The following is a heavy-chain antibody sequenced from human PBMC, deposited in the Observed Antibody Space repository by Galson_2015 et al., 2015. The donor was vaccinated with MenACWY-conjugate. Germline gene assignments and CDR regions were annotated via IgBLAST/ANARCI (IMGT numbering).Heavy chain of an antibody. Sequence: CAISGDSVSSNSAAWNWIRQSPSRGLEWLGRTYYRSEWNSDYVESVKSRIIINPDTSKNQFSLQLNSVSPEDTAVYYCARAPLGGWYFELWGRGTLVTVSS. CDR3: ARAPLGGWYFEL. V-gene: IGHV6-1*01. CDR1: GDSVSSNSAA. CDR2: TYYRSEWNS. D-gene: IGHD7-27*01. J-gene: IGHJ2*01.